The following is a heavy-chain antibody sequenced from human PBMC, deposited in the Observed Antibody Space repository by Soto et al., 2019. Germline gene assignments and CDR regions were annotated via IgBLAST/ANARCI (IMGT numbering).Heavy chain of an antibody. J-gene: IGHJ5*02. V-gene: IGHV1-69*13. CDR2: IIPIFGSA. CDR1: GGTFSSYG. Sequence: SVKVSCKASGGTFSSYGISWVRQAPGQGLEWMGGIIPIFGSANYAQKFQGRVTITADESTSTAYMELSSLRSEDTAVYYCARVAHVGYTNYAWFDTWGQGTLVTVSS. CDR3: ARVAHVGYTNYAWFDT. D-gene: IGHD4-4*01.